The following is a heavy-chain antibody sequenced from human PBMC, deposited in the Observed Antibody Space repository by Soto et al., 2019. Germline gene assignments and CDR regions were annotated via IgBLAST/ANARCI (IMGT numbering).Heavy chain of an antibody. CDR3: TTDPPTWGYYYGMDV. D-gene: IGHD7-27*01. V-gene: IGHV3-15*01. CDR1: GFTFSNAW. J-gene: IGHJ6*02. Sequence: EVQLVESGGGLVKPGGSLRLSCAASGFTFSNAWMSWVRQAPGKGLEWVGRIKSKTDGGTTDYAAPVIGRFTISTDDSKNTLYLQMNSLKTEHTAVYYCTTDPPTWGYYYGMDVWGQGTTVTVSS. CDR2: IKSKTDGGTT.